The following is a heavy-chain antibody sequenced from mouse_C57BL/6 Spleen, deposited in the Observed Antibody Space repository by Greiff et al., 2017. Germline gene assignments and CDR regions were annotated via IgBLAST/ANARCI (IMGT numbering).Heavy chain of an antibody. J-gene: IGHJ2*01. Sequence: EVMLVESGGGLVKPGGSLKLSCAASGFTFSSYAMSWVRQTPEKRLEWVATISDGGSYTYYPDNVKGRFTISRDNAKNNLYLQMSHLKSEDTAMYYCARDDSSGYVGFDYWGQGTTLTVSS. CDR3: ARDDSSGYVGFDY. D-gene: IGHD3-2*02. V-gene: IGHV5-4*01. CDR1: GFTFSSYA. CDR2: ISDGGSYT.